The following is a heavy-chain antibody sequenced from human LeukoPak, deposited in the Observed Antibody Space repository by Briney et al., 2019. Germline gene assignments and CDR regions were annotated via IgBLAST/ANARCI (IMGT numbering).Heavy chain of an antibody. V-gene: IGHV4-34*01. Sequence: SETLSLTCALYGGSFSSYSWSWTWIRQTPEKGLEWIGEIIEKGNANYNPSLKSRATIDLDTSKNQFSLKLTSMTAADTAMYYCARGYYPPRWYFDLWGRGTLVTVSS. CDR1: GGSFSSYS. J-gene: IGHJ2*01. CDR2: IIEKGNA. D-gene: IGHD3-10*01. CDR3: ARGYYPPRWYFDL.